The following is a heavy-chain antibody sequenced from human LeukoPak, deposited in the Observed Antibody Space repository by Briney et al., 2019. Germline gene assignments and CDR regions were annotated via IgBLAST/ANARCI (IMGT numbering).Heavy chain of an antibody. CDR3: ARDRYYYDSSGYKYMDV. D-gene: IGHD3-22*01. Sequence: SETLSLTCTVSGGSISSYYWSWIRQPPGKGLEWIGYVYYSGTTNYNPSLKSRVIISVDASKNQFSLKLSSVTAADTAVYYCARDRYYYDSSGYKYMDVWGKGTTVTVSS. CDR2: VYYSGTT. CDR1: GGSISSYY. J-gene: IGHJ6*03. V-gene: IGHV4-59*12.